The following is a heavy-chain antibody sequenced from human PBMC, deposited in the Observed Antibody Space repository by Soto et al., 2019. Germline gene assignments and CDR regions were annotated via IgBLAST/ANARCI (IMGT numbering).Heavy chain of an antibody. CDR1: GYTFTSYG. CDR3: ARGSGSYYLPYYYGMDV. V-gene: IGHV1-18*01. J-gene: IGHJ6*02. CDR2: ISAYNGNT. D-gene: IGHD1-26*01. Sequence: ASVKVSCKASGYTFTSYGISWVRQAPGQGLEWMGWISAYNGNTNYAQKLQGRVTMTTDTSTSTAYMELRSLRSDDTAVYYCARGSGSYYLPYYYGMDVWGQGTTVTVSS.